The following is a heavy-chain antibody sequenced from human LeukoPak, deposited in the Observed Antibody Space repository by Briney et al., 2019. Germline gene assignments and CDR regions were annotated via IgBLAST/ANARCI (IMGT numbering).Heavy chain of an antibody. V-gene: IGHV3-23*01. J-gene: IGHJ4*02. CDR2: ITGSGSET. CDR3: AKGESQPNYYFVY. D-gene: IGHD2-2*01. Sequence: TGGSLRLSCAASGFTFSSSAMRWLRQAPGKGREWVSSITGSGSETFYADSVQCRFTISRDNSKNTLYLLMISLRADDTAIYLCAKGESQPNYYFVYWGQGTLVTVSS. CDR1: GFTFSSSA.